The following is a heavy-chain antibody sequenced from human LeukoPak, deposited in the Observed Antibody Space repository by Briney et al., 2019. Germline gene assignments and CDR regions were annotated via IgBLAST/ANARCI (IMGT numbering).Heavy chain of an antibody. CDR1: GFTFSSYS. J-gene: IGHJ4*02. D-gene: IGHD4-17*01. V-gene: IGHV3-21*01. CDR3: ARDYGDYGNYFDY. CDR2: ISSSSSYI. Sequence: PGGSLRLSCAASGFTFSSYSMNWVRRAPGKGLEWVSSISSSSSYIYYADSVKGRFTISRDNAKNSLYLQMNSLRAEDTAVYYCARDYGDYGNYFDYWGQGTLVTVSS.